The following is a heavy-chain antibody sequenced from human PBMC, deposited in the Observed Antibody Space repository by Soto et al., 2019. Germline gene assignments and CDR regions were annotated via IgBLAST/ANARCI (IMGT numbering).Heavy chain of an antibody. V-gene: IGHV4-4*02. J-gene: IGHJ5*02. D-gene: IGHD2-15*01. CDR3: ARADCSGGSCYSSANWFDP. CDR1: SGSISSSNW. CDR2: IYHDGST. Sequence: QVQLQESGPGLVKPSGTLSLTCAVSSGSISSSNWWSWVRQSPGKGLEWIGEIYHDGSTNYNPSLRGRVHISGQNSKNQFSLQLSSVTAADTAVYYRARADCSGGSCYSSANWFDPWGQGTLVTVSS.